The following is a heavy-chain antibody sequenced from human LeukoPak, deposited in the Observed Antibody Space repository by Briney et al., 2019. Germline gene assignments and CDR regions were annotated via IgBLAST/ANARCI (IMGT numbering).Heavy chain of an antibody. V-gene: IGHV3-69-1*01. CDR2: ITSSSTI. J-gene: IGHJ4*02. CDR1: GFTFSDYT. CDR3: ARDPHYYGSGSRDY. D-gene: IGHD3-10*01. Sequence: PGGSLRLSCAASGFTFSDYTMNWVRQAPGKGLEWVSYITSSSTIYYADSVKGRFTISRDNAKNSLYLQMNSLRAEDTAVYYCARDPHYYGSGSRDYWGQGTLVTVSS.